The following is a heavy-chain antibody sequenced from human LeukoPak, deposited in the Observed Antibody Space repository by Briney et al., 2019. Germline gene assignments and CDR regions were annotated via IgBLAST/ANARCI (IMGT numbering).Heavy chain of an antibody. CDR3: ARGAVAGYFYYYMDV. CDR2: ISSGDNTV. CDR1: GFIFSDYY. Sequence: PGGSLRLSCAASGFIFSDYYMTWIRQAPGKGLEWVSHISSGDNTVYYADSVKGRFTISRDNAKNSLYLQMSSLRAGDTAVYYCARGAVAGYFYYYMDVWGKGTTVTVSS. V-gene: IGHV3-11*04. D-gene: IGHD6-19*01. J-gene: IGHJ6*03.